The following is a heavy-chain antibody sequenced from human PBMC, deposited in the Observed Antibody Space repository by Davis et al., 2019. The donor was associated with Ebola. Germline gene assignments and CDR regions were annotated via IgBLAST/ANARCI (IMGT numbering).Heavy chain of an antibody. CDR1: GFPVSSNS. CDR2: IYSGGST. D-gene: IGHD4-17*01. V-gene: IGHV3-53*01. J-gene: IGHJ4*02. Sequence: GESLKISCAASGFPVSSNSMSWVRQAPGKGLEWVSLIYSGGSTYYADSVKGRFTISRDNSKNTLYLQMNSLRVEDTAVYYCARDQNDYGDHFHLDYWGQGTLLTVSS. CDR3: ARDQNDYGDHFHLDY.